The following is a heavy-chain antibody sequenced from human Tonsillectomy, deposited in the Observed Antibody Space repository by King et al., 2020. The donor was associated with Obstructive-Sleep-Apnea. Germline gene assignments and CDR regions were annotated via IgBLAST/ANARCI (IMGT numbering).Heavy chain of an antibody. Sequence: VTLKESGPALVKPTQTLTLTCTFSGFSLSTTGMCVSWVRQPPGKALEWLARIDWDDDEYYSTSLKTRLTISKDTSKNQVVLTMTNMDRVDTATYYCARIIGFPGAGYDFWSDKSNYCYGMDVWGQGTTVTVPS. CDR3: ARIIGFPGAGYDFWSDKSNYCYGMDV. D-gene: IGHD3-3*01. V-gene: IGHV2-70*11. J-gene: IGHJ6*02. CDR2: IDWDDDE. CDR1: GFSLSTTGMC.